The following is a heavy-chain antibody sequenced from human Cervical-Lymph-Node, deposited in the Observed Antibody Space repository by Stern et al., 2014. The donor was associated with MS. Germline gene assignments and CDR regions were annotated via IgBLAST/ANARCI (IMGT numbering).Heavy chain of an antibody. V-gene: IGHV3-30-3*01. CDR2: VSYDGSKQ. D-gene: IGHD6-19*01. CDR1: GFTFSNYA. Sequence: DQLVQSGGGVVPPGRSLRLSCAASGFTFSNYAMHWVRQAPGKGLEWVALVSYDGSKQYYADSVKGRFTISRDNSKNTLYLQMNSLRAEDTAVYYCARVVAVAGTSFDYWGQGTLVTVSS. J-gene: IGHJ4*02. CDR3: ARVVAVAGTSFDY.